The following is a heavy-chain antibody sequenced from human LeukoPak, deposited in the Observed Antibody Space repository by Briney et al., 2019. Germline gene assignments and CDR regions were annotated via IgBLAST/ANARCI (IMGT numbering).Heavy chain of an antibody. V-gene: IGHV4-34*01. CDR3: ARDDRRTGRDY. CDR2: INHSGST. Sequence: KPSETLSLTCAVYGGSFSGYYWSWIRQPPGKGLEWIGEINHSGSTNYSPSLKSRVTISVDTSKNQFSLKLSSVTAADTAVYYCARDDRRTGRDYWGQGTLVTVSS. CDR1: GGSFSGYY. J-gene: IGHJ4*02. D-gene: IGHD7-27*01.